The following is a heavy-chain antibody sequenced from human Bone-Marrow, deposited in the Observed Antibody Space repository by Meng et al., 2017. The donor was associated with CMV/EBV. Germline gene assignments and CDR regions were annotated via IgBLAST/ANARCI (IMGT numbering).Heavy chain of an antibody. J-gene: IGHJ6*02. D-gene: IGHD2-8*01. V-gene: IGHV1-58*01. CDR1: GFTLSSSG. Sequence: SVKVSCNASGFTLSSSGVHWVRQARGQRPEWIGWIVVGSGSTNYAQKFKERVTITRDMSTGTAYMELRSLRAEDTAVYYWATNPFRRYPNYYYGMDLWGQGTTVTVSS. CDR3: ATNPFRRYPNYYYGMDL. CDR2: IVVGSGST.